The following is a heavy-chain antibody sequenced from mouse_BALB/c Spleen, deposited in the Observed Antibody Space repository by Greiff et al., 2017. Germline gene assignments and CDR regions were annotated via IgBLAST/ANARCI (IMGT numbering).Heavy chain of an antibody. D-gene: IGHD2-14*01. CDR1: GFTFTDYY. Sequence: EVMLVESGGGLVQPGGSLRLSCATSGFTFTDYYMSWVRQPPGKALEWLGFIRNKANGYTTEYSVSVKGRFTISRDNSQSILYLQMNTRRAEDSATYYCARVYYRDDGGYAMDYWGQGTSVTVSS. V-gene: IGHV7-3*02. CDR2: IRNKANGYTT. J-gene: IGHJ4*01. CDR3: ARVYYRDDGGYAMDY.